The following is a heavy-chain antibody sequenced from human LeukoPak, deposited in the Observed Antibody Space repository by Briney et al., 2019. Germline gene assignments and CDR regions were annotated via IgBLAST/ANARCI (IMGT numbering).Heavy chain of an antibody. CDR1: GGSFSGYY. CDR3: ARVDIVVVPAALSNWFDP. Sequence: PPETLSLTCAVYGGSFSGYYWSWIRQPPGKGLEWIGEINHSGSTNYNPSLKSRVTISVDTSKNQFSLKLSSVTAADTAVYYCARVDIVVVPAALSNWFDPWGQGTLVTVSS. CDR2: INHSGST. J-gene: IGHJ5*02. V-gene: IGHV4-34*01. D-gene: IGHD2-2*03.